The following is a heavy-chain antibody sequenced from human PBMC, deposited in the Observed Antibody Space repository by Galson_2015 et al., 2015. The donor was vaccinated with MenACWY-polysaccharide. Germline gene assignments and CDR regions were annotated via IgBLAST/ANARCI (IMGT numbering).Heavy chain of an antibody. D-gene: IGHD5-24*01. J-gene: IGHJ4*02. V-gene: IGHV3-30*02. CDR3: AKDRVPVEGDGDC. CDR1: AFNFNNYG. CDR2: IRNDGSKK. Sequence: SLRLSCAASAFNFNNYGMHWVRQAPGLGLEWVAFIRNDGSKKYYGDSVKGRFTISRDNSKNMLYLEMNSLRVDDTAVYYCAKDRVPVEGDGDCWGQGTVVTVSS.